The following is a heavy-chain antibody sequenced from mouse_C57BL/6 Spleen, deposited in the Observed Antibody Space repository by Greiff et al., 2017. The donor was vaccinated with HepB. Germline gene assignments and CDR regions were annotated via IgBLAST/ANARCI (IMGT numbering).Heavy chain of an antibody. CDR2: ISDGGSYT. J-gene: IGHJ4*01. D-gene: IGHD2-3*01. CDR1: GFTFSSYA. V-gene: IGHV5-4*03. CDR3: ARFYDGYAMDY. Sequence: EVKLMESGGGLVKPGGSLKLSCAASGFTFSSYAMSWVRQTPEKRLEWVATISDGGSYTYYPDNVKGRFTISRDNAKNHLYLQMSHLKSEDTAMYYCARFYDGYAMDYWGQGTSVTVSS.